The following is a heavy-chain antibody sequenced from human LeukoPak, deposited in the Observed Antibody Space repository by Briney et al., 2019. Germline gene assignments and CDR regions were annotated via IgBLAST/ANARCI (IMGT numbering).Heavy chain of an antibody. CDR1: GYTFTDYY. D-gene: IGHD1-14*01. V-gene: IGHV1-2*02. Sequence: ASVKVSCKASGYTFTDYYMHWVRQTPGQGLEWMGWINPNSGGTNYAQKFQGRATMTRDTSISTAYMELSRLRSDDTALYYCARGSANHYYMDVWGKGTTVTVSS. J-gene: IGHJ6*03. CDR3: ARGSANHYYMDV. CDR2: INPNSGGT.